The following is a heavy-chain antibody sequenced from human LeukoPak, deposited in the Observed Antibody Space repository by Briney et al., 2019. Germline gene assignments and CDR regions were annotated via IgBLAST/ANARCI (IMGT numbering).Heavy chain of an antibody. J-gene: IGHJ4*02. CDR1: GFTFTSSA. V-gene: IGHV1-58*01. Sequence: SVKVSCKASGFTFTSSAVQWVRQARGQRLEWIGWIVVGSGNTNYAQKLQERVTITRDMSTSTAYMELSSLRSEDTAVYYCAASPDYYDSSGYSYYFDYWGQGTLVTVSS. D-gene: IGHD3-22*01. CDR2: IVVGSGNT. CDR3: AASPDYYDSSGYSYYFDY.